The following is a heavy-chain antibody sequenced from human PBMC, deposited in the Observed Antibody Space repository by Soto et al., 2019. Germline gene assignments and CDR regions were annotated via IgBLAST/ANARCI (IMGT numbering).Heavy chain of an antibody. CDR3: ARDWVLRFLEWPISYGMDV. CDR2: ISYDGSNK. V-gene: IGHV3-30-3*01. J-gene: IGHJ6*02. CDR1: GFTFSSYA. Sequence: PGGSLRLSCAASGFTFSSYAMHWVRQAPGKGLEWVAVISYDGSNKYYADSVKGRFTISRDNSKNTLYLQMNSLRAEDTAVYYCARDWVLRFLEWPISYGMDVWGQGTTVTVSS. D-gene: IGHD3-3*01.